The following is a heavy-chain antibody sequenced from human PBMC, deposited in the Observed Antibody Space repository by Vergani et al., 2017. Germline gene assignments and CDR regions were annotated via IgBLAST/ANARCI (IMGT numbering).Heavy chain of an antibody. V-gene: IGHV5-51*01. Sequence: EVQLLESGGGLVQPGESLKISCKGSGYSFTSYWIGWVRQMPGKDLEWMGIIYPGDSDTRYSPSFQGQVTISADKSISTAYLQWSSLKASDTAMYYCARHVSRWKQQLVRAFDIWGQGTMVTVSS. CDR2: IYPGDSDT. J-gene: IGHJ3*02. CDR1: GYSFTSYW. D-gene: IGHD6-13*01. CDR3: ARHVSRWKQQLVRAFDI.